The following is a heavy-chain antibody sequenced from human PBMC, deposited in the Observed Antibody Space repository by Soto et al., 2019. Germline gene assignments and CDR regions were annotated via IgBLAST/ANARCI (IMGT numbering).Heavy chain of an antibody. J-gene: IGHJ6*02. D-gene: IGHD1-26*01. CDR2: IYYSGST. V-gene: IGHV4-31*03. CDR3: ARAGYSQLYYYYGMDV. Sequence: QVQLQESGPGLVKPSQTLSLTCTVSGGSISSGGYYWSWIRQHPGKGLEWIGYIYYSGSTYYNPSLKSRVTISVDTSKNQFSLKLSSVTAADTAVYYCARAGYSQLYYYYGMDVWGQGTTVTVSS. CDR1: GGSISSGGYY.